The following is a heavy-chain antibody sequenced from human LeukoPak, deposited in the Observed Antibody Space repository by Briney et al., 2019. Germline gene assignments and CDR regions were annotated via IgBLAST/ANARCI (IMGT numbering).Heavy chain of an antibody. CDR3: AKDLYDILTGAGVFDY. D-gene: IGHD3-9*01. J-gene: IGHJ4*02. CDR1: GFTFSSYA. Sequence: SGGSLRLSCAASGFTFSSYAMSWVRQAPGKGLEWVSAISGSGGSTYYADSVKGRFTISRDNSKNTLYLQMNSLRAEDTAVYYCAKDLYDILTGAGVFDYWGQGTLVNVSS. V-gene: IGHV3-23*01. CDR2: ISGSGGST.